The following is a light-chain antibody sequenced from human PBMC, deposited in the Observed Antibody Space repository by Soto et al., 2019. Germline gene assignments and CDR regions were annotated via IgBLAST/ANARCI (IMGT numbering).Light chain of an antibody. CDR3: SSYGGSNNLV. Sequence: QSALTQPPSASGSPGQSVTISCTGTSSDVGGYNSVSWYQQHPGKAPKLMIYAVNKRPSGVPDRFSGSKSGNTASLTVSGLQVEDEADYYCSSYGGSNNLVFGGGTKLTVL. J-gene: IGLJ2*01. CDR2: AVN. V-gene: IGLV2-8*01. CDR1: SSDVGGYNS.